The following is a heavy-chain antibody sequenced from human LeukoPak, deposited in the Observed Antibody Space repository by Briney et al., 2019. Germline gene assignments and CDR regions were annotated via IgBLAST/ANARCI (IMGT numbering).Heavy chain of an antibody. Sequence: GASVKVSCKASGYTFTSFGINWVRQAPGQGLEWMGWISPYNGDTHYAQKLRGRLTMTTDTSTSTAYMDLRSLISDDTAVYFCARGGYYGSGSFPDYCGQGALLTVSS. CDR2: ISPYNGDT. CDR3: ARGGYYGSGSFPDY. CDR1: GYTFTSFG. J-gene: IGHJ4*02. D-gene: IGHD3-10*01. V-gene: IGHV1-18*01.